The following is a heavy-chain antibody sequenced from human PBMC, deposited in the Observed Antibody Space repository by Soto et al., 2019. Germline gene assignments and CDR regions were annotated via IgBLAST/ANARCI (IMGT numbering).Heavy chain of an antibody. CDR3: ARVSLGATTITDFYYYGMDV. CDR2: ISGSGGGT. V-gene: IGHV3-23*01. D-gene: IGHD1-26*01. CDR1: GFTFSSYA. J-gene: IGHJ6*02. Sequence: EVQLLESGGGLVQPGGSLRLSCAASGFTFSSYAMSWVRQAPGKGLEWVSAISGSGGGTYYADSVKGRFTISRDNSKSTLYLQMSSLRAEDTAVYYCARVSLGATTITDFYYYGMDVWGQGTTVTVSS.